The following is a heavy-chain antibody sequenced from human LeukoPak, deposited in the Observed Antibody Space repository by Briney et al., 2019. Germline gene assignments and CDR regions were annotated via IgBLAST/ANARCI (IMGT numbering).Heavy chain of an antibody. CDR1: GGSIRISSYY. D-gene: IGHD3-10*01. V-gene: IGHV4-39*01. CDR3: ASLVNWYGSGSYHPSFDY. Sequence: PSETLSLTCTVSGGSIRISSYYWGWIRQPPGKGLEWIVSIDYSGNPYSNPSLKSRLTVSVDTCRNQFSLKLSSMTAADTAVYYCASLVNWYGSGSYHPSFDYWGQGTLVTVSS. CDR2: IDYSGNP. J-gene: IGHJ4*02.